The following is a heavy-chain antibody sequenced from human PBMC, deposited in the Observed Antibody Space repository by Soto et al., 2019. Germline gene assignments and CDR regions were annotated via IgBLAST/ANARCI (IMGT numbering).Heavy chain of an antibody. CDR1: GFTFSSYA. Sequence: EVQLLESGGGLVQPGGSLRLSCAASGFTFSSYAMSWVRQAPGKGLEWVSAISGSGGSTYYADSVKGRFTISRDNSKNTLYLQMNSLRAEDTAVYYWAKVEGRSSYYGSWGQGTLVTVSS. D-gene: IGHD3-10*01. V-gene: IGHV3-23*01. CDR3: AKVEGRSSYYGS. CDR2: ISGSGGST. J-gene: IGHJ4*02.